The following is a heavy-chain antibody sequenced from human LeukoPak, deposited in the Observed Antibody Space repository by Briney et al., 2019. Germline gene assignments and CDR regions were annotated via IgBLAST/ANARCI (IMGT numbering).Heavy chain of an antibody. D-gene: IGHD2-2*02. CDR2: INCNGGST. Sequence: RPGGSLRLSCAASGFTFDDYGMSWVRQAPGKGLEWVSGINCNGGSTGYADSVKGRFTISRDNAKNSLYLQMNSLRAEDTALYYCARGGPYCSSTSCYNDYYYMDVWGKGTTVTVSS. J-gene: IGHJ6*03. CDR1: GFTFDDYG. CDR3: ARGGPYCSSTSCYNDYYYMDV. V-gene: IGHV3-20*04.